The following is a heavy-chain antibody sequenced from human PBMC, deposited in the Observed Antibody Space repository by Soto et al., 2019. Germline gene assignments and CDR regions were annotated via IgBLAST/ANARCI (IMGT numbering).Heavy chain of an antibody. J-gene: IGHJ4*02. D-gene: IGHD3-10*01. CDR2: ISGSGGST. V-gene: IGHV3-23*01. CDR3: AKGAPYGSGSSPDYFDY. CDR1: GFTFSSYA. Sequence: GGSLRLSCAASGFTFSSYAMSWVRQAPGKGLEWVSAISGSGGSTYYADSVKGRFTISRDNSKNTLYLQMNSLRAEDTAVYYCAKGAPYGSGSSPDYFDYWGQGTLVTVSS.